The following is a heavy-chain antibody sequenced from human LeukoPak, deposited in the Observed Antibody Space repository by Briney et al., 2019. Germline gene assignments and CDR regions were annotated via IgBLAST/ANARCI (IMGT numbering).Heavy chain of an antibody. CDR1: GYTFTSYG. D-gene: IGHD6-13*01. CDR2: ISAYNGNT. Sequence: ASVTVSFKASGYTFTSYGISWVRQAPGQGLEWMGWISAYNGNTNYAQKLQGRVTMTTDTSTSTAYMELRSLRSDDTAVYYCAVLGIAAAGAFFDYWGQGALVTVSS. CDR3: AVLGIAAAGAFFDY. J-gene: IGHJ4*02. V-gene: IGHV1-18*01.